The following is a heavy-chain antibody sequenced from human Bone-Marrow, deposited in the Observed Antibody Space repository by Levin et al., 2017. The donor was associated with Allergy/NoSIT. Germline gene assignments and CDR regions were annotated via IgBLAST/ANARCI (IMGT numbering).Heavy chain of an antibody. D-gene: IGHD4-17*01. CDR3: ARLGYGDYLVGYMDV. J-gene: IGHJ6*03. CDR2: IFHSGSS. Sequence: SQTLSLTCIVSGGSINTYYWSWARQPPGKGLEWIASIFHSGSSNYSPSLKSRVTISVDSSKNQFSLRLSSVTAADTAVYYCARLGYGDYLVGYMDVWGKGTTVTVSS. CDR1: GGSINTYY. V-gene: IGHV4-59*01.